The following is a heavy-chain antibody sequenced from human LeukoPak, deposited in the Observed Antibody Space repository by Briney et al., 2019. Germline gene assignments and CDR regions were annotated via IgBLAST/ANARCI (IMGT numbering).Heavy chain of an antibody. Sequence: PGGSLRLSCAASGFTFSSYSMNWVRQAPGKGLEWVSSISSSSSYIYYADSVKGRFTISRDNAKNSLYLQMNSLRAEDTAVYYCARRSADTNAFDIWGQGTMVTVSS. J-gene: IGHJ3*02. CDR3: ARRSADTNAFDI. CDR1: GFTFSSYS. V-gene: IGHV3-21*01. CDR2: ISSSSSYI.